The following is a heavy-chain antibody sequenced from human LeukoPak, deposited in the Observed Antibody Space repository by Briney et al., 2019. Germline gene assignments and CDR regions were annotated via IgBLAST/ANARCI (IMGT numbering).Heavy chain of an antibody. CDR2: IYTSGST. Sequence: PSETLSLTCTVSGGSSNNYCWSWIRQSAGKGLEWIGRIYTSGSTNYNPSLKSRVSMSVDTSKNQFSLRLRSVTAADTAVYYCARESGYYYDTSGYTFDYWGQGILVTVSS. CDR1: GGSSNNYC. D-gene: IGHD3-22*01. J-gene: IGHJ4*02. CDR3: ARESGYYYDTSGYTFDY. V-gene: IGHV4-4*07.